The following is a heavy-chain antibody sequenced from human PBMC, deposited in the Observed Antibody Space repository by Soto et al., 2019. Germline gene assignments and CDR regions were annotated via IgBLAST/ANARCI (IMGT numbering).Heavy chain of an antibody. Sequence: SETLCLTCTVSGGSIGSSTAYWGWIRQPPGKGLEWIGSINYSGSTYYSPSLKSRVTISADTSKNQFSLKLSSVTAADTAVYYCARPVNYYYYYMDVWGKGTMVTVSS. CDR2: INYSGST. V-gene: IGHV4-39*01. CDR3: ARPVNYYYYYMDV. CDR1: GGSIGSSTAY. J-gene: IGHJ6*03.